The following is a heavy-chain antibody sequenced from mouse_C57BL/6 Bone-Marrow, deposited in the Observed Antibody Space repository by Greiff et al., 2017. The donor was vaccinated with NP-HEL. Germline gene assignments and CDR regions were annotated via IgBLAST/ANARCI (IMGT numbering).Heavy chain of an antibody. Sequence: EVKVVESGGDLVKPGGSLKLSCAASGFTFSSYGMSWVRQTPDKRLEWVATISSGGSYTYYPDSVKGRFTISRDNAKNTLYLQMSSLKSEDTAMYYCARHHYYGSSYDYAMDYWGQVTSVTVSS. CDR2: ISSGGSYT. D-gene: IGHD1-1*01. V-gene: IGHV5-6*01. CDR1: GFTFSSYG. CDR3: ARHHYYGSSYDYAMDY. J-gene: IGHJ4*01.